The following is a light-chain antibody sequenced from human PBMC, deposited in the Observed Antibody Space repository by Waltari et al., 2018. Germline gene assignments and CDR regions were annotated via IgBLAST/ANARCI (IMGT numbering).Light chain of an antibody. CDR1: PSISNW. V-gene: IGKV1-33*01. CDR2: DES. J-gene: IGKJ2*01. Sequence: DIQMTQSPSSVSAFVGDRVTITCRASPSISNWLDLYQQKPGKAPKLLIYDESNLETGVPSRFSGSGSGTDFTFTISSLQPEDIATYYCQQHDNLPRTFGQGTKLEI. CDR3: QQHDNLPRT.